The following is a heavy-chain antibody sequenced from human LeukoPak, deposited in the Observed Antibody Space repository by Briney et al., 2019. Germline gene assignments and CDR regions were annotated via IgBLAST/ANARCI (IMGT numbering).Heavy chain of an antibody. CDR2: INYSGST. CDR3: ARVRYFDWLGPFDY. Sequence: PSETLSLTCAIYSESFSGYFWSWIRQPPGKGLGWIGEINYSGSTNYNPSLKSRVTISVDTSKNQVSLKLSSVTAEDTAVYYCARVRYFDWLGPFDYWGQGTLVTVSS. CDR1: SESFSGYF. J-gene: IGHJ4*02. V-gene: IGHV4-34*01. D-gene: IGHD3-9*01.